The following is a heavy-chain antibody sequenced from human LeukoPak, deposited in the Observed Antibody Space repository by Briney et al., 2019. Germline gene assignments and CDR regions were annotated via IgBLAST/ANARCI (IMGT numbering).Heavy chain of an antibody. CDR3: AKAPNWVDY. V-gene: IGHV3-30-3*01. CDR2: ISYDGSNK. D-gene: IGHD3-16*01. J-gene: IGHJ4*02. Sequence: GGSLRLSCAASGFTSSSYAMHWVRQAPGKGLEWVAVISYDGSNKYYADSVKGRFTISRDNSKNTLYLQMNSLRAEDTAVYYCAKAPNWVDYWGQGTLVTVSS. CDR1: GFTSSSYA.